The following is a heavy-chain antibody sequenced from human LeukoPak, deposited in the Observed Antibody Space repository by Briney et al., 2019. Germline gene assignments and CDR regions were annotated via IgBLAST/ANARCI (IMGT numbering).Heavy chain of an antibody. Sequence: GGSLRLSCAASGFTFSSYAMSWVRQAPGKGLEWVSSISSSSSYIYYADSVKGRFTISRDNAKNSLYLQMNSLRAEDTAVYYCARDFHSSGWYDYWGQGTLVTVSS. CDR2: ISSSSSYI. CDR1: GFTFSSYA. V-gene: IGHV3-21*01. D-gene: IGHD6-19*01. CDR3: ARDFHSSGWYDY. J-gene: IGHJ4*02.